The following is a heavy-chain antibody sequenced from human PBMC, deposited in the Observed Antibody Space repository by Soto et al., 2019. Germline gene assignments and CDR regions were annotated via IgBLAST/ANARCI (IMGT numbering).Heavy chain of an antibody. CDR1: GINFINAW. CDR2: MKHKADGGTT. Sequence: GWSLRLSCAVSGINFINAWMSWLRHSPGKGREWVGRMKHKADGGTTDYAAPVRSRCPTSRDDSEKPLFWQMTSLAFEDTAVYYCPTQPGDYEHFWGQGT. V-gene: IGHV3-15*01. CDR3: PTQPGDYEHF. D-gene: IGHD4-17*01. J-gene: IGHJ4*02.